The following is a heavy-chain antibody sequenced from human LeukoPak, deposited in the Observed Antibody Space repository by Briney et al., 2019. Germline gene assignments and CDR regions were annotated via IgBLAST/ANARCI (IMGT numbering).Heavy chain of an antibody. Sequence: GGSLRLSCAASGFTFSSYWMTWVRQAPGKGLQWVANIKHDGSEEYYVDSVKGRFTISRDNARNSLYLQMNSLRAEDTAVYYCARDQANYFDTRGFSTYWGQGTLVTVRS. J-gene: IGHJ4*02. CDR1: GFTFSSYW. CDR3: ARDQANYFDTRGFSTY. V-gene: IGHV3-7*01. D-gene: IGHD3-22*01. CDR2: IKHDGSEE.